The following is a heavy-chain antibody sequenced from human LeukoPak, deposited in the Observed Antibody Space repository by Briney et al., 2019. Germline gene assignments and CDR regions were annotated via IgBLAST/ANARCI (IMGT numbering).Heavy chain of an antibody. CDR1: GYTFTKYW. CDR2: VYPDDSDT. D-gene: IGHD3-16*01. Sequence: EESLKISCQAFGYTFTKYWIGWVRQMAGKGLEWMGIVYPDDSDTRYSPSFQGQVTISADKSINTAYLQWSRLKTSDSAIYFCAKQRGRAIDKDYAMDVWGRGTTITVSS. J-gene: IGHJ6*02. CDR3: AKQRGRAIDKDYAMDV. V-gene: IGHV5-51*01.